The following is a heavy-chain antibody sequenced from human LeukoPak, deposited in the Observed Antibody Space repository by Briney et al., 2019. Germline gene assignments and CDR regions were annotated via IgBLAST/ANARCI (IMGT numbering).Heavy chain of an antibody. CDR1: GFTFSNYW. CDR3: TTILFDYGDYFDY. V-gene: IGHV3-7*02. J-gene: IGHJ4*02. Sequence: GSLRLSCAASGFTFSNYWMTWVRQAPGKGLEWVANIKQDGSEIYYVDSVKGRFTISRDNARNSLYLQMNSLRAEDTAVYYCTTILFDYGDYFDYWGQGTLVTVSS. CDR2: IKQDGSEI. D-gene: IGHD4-17*01.